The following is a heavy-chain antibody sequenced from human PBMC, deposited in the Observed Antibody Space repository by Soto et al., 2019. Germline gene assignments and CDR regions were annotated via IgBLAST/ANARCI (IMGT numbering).Heavy chain of an antibody. Sequence: GGSLRLSCAASGFAFSTYSMNWVRQAPGKGLEWLSAIDISSSYIYYADSVKGRFTISRDNAKNSLYLQVNSLRAEDTAVYHCARCRGGRCYPNGYFDLWGRGTLVTVSS. CDR3: ARCRGGRCYPNGYFDL. J-gene: IGHJ2*01. CDR1: GFAFSTYS. V-gene: IGHV3-21*01. CDR2: IDISSSYI. D-gene: IGHD2-15*01.